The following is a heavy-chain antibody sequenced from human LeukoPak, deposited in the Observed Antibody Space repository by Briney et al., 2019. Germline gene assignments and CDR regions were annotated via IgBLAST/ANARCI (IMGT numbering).Heavy chain of an antibody. J-gene: IGHJ5*02. Sequence: SETLSLTCTVSGGSISSGGYYWSWIRQHPGKGLEWIGYIYYSGTTSYNPSLKSRVTISVDTSKNHFSLKLSSVTAADTAVYFCVRGVEHWGQGTLVTVSS. V-gene: IGHV4-31*03. CDR1: GGSISSGGYY. CDR2: IYYSGTT. CDR3: VRGVEH.